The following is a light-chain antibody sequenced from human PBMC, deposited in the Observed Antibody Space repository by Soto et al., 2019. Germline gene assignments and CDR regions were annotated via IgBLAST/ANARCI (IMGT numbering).Light chain of an antibody. V-gene: IGKV1-6*02. J-gene: IGKJ2*01. CDR2: AAS. CDR3: LQDFNYPYT. CDR1: QGIRND. Sequence: AIQMTQSPSSLSASVGDRVTITCRASQGIRNDLAWYQQKPRKAPKLLIYAASSLQTGVPSRFSGSGSGTDFTLTISSLQPEDFATYYCLQDFNYPYTFGQGTKVDIK.